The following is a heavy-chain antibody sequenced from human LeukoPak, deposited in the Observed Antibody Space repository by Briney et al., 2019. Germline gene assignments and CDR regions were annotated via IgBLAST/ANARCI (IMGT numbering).Heavy chain of an antibody. CDR1: GYTFTDYY. CDR3: ARDREYQLLLSLDAFDI. CDR2: INPNSGGT. J-gene: IGHJ3*02. V-gene: IGHV1-2*02. D-gene: IGHD2-2*01. Sequence: GATVKISCKASGYTFTDYYMHWVRQAPGQGLEWMGWINPNSGGTNYAQKFQGRVTMTRDTSISTAYMELSRLRSDDTAVYYCARDREYQLLLSLDAFDIWGQGTMVTVSS.